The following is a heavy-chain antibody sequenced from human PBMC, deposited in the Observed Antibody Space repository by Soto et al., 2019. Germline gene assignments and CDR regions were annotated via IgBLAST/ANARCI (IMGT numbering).Heavy chain of an antibody. V-gene: IGHV2-5*02. CDR3: AHLSQRTTVHTPGVYNWFDP. Sequence: SGPTLVNPTQTLTLTCTFSGFSLSTSGVGVGWIRQPPGKALEWLALIYWDDDKRYSPSLKSRLTIPKDTSKNQVVLTMTNMDPVDTATYYCAHLSQRTTVHTPGVYNWFDPWGQGTLVTVSS. CDR2: IYWDDDK. CDR1: GFSLSTSGVG. J-gene: IGHJ5*02. D-gene: IGHD4-17*01.